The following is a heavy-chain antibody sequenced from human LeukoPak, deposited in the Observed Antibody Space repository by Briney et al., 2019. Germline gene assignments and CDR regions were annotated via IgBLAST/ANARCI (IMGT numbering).Heavy chain of an antibody. J-gene: IGHJ4*02. CDR1: GFTFSRYS. V-gene: IGHV3-21*01. CDR3: ARVGGSSYNY. D-gene: IGHD1-26*01. CDR2: ISSSSSYR. Sequence: GGSLRLSCAASGFTFSRYSMNWVRQAPGKGLEWVSSISSSSSYRYYADSVKGRFNISRDNAKNSLHLQMNGLRAEDTAVYYCARVGGSSYNYWGQGTLVTVSS.